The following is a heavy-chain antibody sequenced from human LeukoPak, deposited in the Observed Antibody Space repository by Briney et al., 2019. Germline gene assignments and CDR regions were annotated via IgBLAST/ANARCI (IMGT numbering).Heavy chain of an antibody. CDR3: ARAGVGDSSGYYGY. CDR2: IYYSGST. D-gene: IGHD3-22*01. J-gene: IGHJ4*02. CDR1: GVSISSCY. Sequence: SETLSLTCTVSGVSISSCYWSWIRQPPGKGLEWIGYIYYSGSTNYNPSLKSRVTISVDTSKNQFSLKLSSVTAEDTAVYYCARAGVGDSSGYYGYWGQGTLVTVSS. V-gene: IGHV4-59*01.